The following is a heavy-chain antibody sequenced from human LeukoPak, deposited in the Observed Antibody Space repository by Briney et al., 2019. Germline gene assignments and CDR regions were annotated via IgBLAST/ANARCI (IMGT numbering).Heavy chain of an antibody. D-gene: IGHD1-1*01. CDR2: INPNSGGT. V-gene: IGHV1-2*02. CDR1: GYTFTGYY. J-gene: IGHJ4*02. Sequence: ASVKVSCKASGYTFTGYYMHWVRQAPGQGLEWMGWINPNSGGTNYAQKFQGRVTMTRDTSISTAYMELSRLRSDDTAVYYCARGSLLKGTDQNPNYWGQGTLVTVSS. CDR3: ARGSLLKGTDQNPNY.